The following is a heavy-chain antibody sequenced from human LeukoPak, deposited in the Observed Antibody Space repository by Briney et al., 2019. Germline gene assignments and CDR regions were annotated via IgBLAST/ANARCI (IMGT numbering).Heavy chain of an antibody. D-gene: IGHD4-17*01. V-gene: IGHV3-48*01. CDR2: ISSSSSTI. CDR1: GFTFSSYS. J-gene: IGHJ3*02. CDR3: ARDRGDYDAFDI. Sequence: GGSLRLSCAASGFTFSSYSMNWVRQAPGKGLEWVSYISSSSSTIYYADSVKGRFTISRDNTKNSLYLQMNSLRAEDTAVYYCARDRGDYDAFDIWGQGTMVTVSS.